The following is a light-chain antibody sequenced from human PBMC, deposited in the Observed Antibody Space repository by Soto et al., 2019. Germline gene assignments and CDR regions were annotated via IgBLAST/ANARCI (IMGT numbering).Light chain of an antibody. J-gene: IGKJ4*01. CDR1: HTISSSY. Sequence: EIVLTQSPGTLSLSPGERATLSCRASHTISSSYLAWYQQKPGQAPRLLMYDIFTRATGVPTRISGSGSGTEFTLTISSLQSEDFAVYYCQQYNSWPLTFGGGTKVDIK. V-gene: IGKV3D-15*01. CDR3: QQYNSWPLT. CDR2: DIF.